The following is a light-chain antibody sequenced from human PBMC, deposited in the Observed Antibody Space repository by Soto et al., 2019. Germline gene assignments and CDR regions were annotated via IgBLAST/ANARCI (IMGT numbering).Light chain of an antibody. V-gene: IGKV3-11*01. CDR1: QSVSSY. CDR2: DAS. Sequence: VLPQSPATLSLSPGERATPSCRASQSVSSYLAWYQQKPGQAPRLLIYDASNRATGIPARFSGSGSGTDFTLTISSLEPEDFAVYYCQQRSNWPITFGQGTRLEIK. J-gene: IGKJ5*01. CDR3: QQRSNWPIT.